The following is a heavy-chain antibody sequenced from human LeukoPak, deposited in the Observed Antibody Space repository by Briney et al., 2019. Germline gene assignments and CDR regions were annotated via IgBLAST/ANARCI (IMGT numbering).Heavy chain of an antibody. CDR3: ARNDSSGYFDY. CDR2: GYHSGSN. D-gene: IGHD3-22*01. V-gene: IGHV4-38-2*01. Sequence: SETLSLTCAVSDYSISSGNYWGWIRQPPGKGLEWIGSGYHSGSNHYSPSLKSRVTIAVDTSKNQFSLKLSSVTAADTAVYYCARNDSSGYFDYWGQGTLVTVSS. J-gene: IGHJ4*02. CDR1: DYSISSGNY.